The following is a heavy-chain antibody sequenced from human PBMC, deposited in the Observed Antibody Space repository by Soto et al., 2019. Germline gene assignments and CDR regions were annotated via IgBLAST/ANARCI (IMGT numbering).Heavy chain of an antibody. V-gene: IGHV4-31*02. CDR3: AQALFFTGGDGFDI. J-gene: IGHJ3*02. CDR1: GGSITTGGRY. CDR2: IYYSGNT. Sequence: QVRLQEWGPGLVKPSQTLSLKCSVSGGSITTGGRYWSWIRQLPGKGLEWIGDIYYSGNTYYNASLKSRVTMSVEAAKNQFSLKLRSVTAADTAVYYCAQALFFTGGDGFDIWGQGRLVTVSS. D-gene: IGHD1-1*01.